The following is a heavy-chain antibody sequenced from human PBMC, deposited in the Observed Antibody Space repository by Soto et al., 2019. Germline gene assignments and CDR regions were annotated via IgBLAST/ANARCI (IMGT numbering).Heavy chain of an antibody. J-gene: IGHJ4*02. D-gene: IGHD3-22*01. CDR1: VGTFSSYA. CDR2: IIPIFGTA. CDR3: ARISYYDSSGSLDY. Sequence: SVKVSCKASVGTFSSYAISWVRQAPGQGLEWMGGIIPIFGTANYAQKFQGRVTITADESTSTAYMELSSLRSEDTAVYYCARISYYDSSGSLDYWGQGTLVTVSS. V-gene: IGHV1-69*13.